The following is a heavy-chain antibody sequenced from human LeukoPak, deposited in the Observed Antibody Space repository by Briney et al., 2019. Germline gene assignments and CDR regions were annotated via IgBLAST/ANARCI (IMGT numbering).Heavy chain of an antibody. CDR2: IGAYNGDT. Sequence: ASVKVSCKPSGYTFTSFGISWVRQAPGQGLEWMGWIGAYNGDTNYAQKFQGRVTMTTDTSTSTAYMDLRSLRTDDTAVYYCTRDHCRGDNCPSFDYWGQGTLVTVSS. V-gene: IGHV1-18*04. CDR1: GYTFTSFG. D-gene: IGHD2-15*01. J-gene: IGHJ4*02. CDR3: TRDHCRGDNCPSFDY.